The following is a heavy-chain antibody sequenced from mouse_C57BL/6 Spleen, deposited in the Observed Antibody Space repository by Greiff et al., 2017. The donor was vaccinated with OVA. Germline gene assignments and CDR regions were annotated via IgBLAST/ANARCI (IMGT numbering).Heavy chain of an antibody. CDR2: ISSGGDYI. CDR1: GFTFSSYA. Sequence: EVQVVESGEGLVKPGGSLKLSCAASGFTFSSYAMSWVRQTPEKRLEWVAYISSGGDYIYYADTVKGRFTISRDNARNTLYLQMSSLKSEDTAMYYCTRGSLTGAYYFDYWGQGTTLTVSS. D-gene: IGHD4-1*01. J-gene: IGHJ2*01. CDR3: TRGSLTGAYYFDY. V-gene: IGHV5-9-1*02.